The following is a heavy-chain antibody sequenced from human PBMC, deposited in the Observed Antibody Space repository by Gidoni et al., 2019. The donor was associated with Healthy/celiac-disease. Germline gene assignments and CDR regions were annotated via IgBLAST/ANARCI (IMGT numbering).Heavy chain of an antibody. CDR3: AKGPGNFGPYYFDY. CDR1: GFTFSSYG. J-gene: IGHJ4*02. CDR2: ISYDGSNK. V-gene: IGHV3-30*18. Sequence: QVQLVESGGGVVQPGRSLRLSCAASGFTFSSYGMHWVRQPPGKGLEWVAVISYDGSNKDYADSVKGRFTISRDNSKNTLYLQMNSLRAEDTAVYYCAKGPGNFGPYYFDYWGQGTLVTVSS. D-gene: IGHD3-16*01.